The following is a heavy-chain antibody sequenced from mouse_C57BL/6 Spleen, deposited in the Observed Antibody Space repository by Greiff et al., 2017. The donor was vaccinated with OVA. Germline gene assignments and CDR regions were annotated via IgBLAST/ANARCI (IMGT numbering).Heavy chain of an antibody. CDR2: IDPSDSYT. CDR1: GYTFTSYW. Sequence: QVQLQQPGAELVKPGASVKLSCKASGYTFTSYWMQWVKQRPGQGLEWIGEIDPSDSYTNYNQKFKGKATLTVDTSSSTAYMQLSSLTSEDSAVYYCARSSYYGSRSWYFDVWGTGTTVTVSS. D-gene: IGHD1-1*01. CDR3: ARSSYYGSRSWYFDV. V-gene: IGHV1-50*01. J-gene: IGHJ1*03.